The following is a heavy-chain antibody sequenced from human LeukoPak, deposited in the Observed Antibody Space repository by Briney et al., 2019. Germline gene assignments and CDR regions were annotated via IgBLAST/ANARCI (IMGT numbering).Heavy chain of an antibody. CDR1: GXTFSSYG. J-gene: IGHJ4*02. Sequence: GGSLRLSWAASGXTFSSYGMHWVRQAPGKGLEWVAVIWYDGSNKYYADSVKGRFTISRDNSKNTLYLQMNSLRAEDTAVYYCAREPWTVQGLLDYWGQGTLVTVSS. CDR3: AREPWTVQGLLDY. CDR2: IWYDGSNK. V-gene: IGHV3-33*01. D-gene: IGHD2-21*02.